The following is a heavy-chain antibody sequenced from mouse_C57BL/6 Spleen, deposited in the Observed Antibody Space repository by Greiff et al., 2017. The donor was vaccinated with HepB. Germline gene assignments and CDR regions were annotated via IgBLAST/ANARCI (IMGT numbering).Heavy chain of an antibody. Sequence: VQLQQPGAELVKPGASVKLSCKASGYTFTSYWMQWVKQRPGQGLEWIGEIDPSDSYTNYNQKFKGKATLTVDTSSSTAYMQLSSLTSEDSAVYYCASYYGSREYYFDYWGQGTTLTVSS. CDR2: IDPSDSYT. CDR1: GYTFTSYW. J-gene: IGHJ2*01. CDR3: ASYYGSREYYFDY. D-gene: IGHD1-1*01. V-gene: IGHV1-50*01.